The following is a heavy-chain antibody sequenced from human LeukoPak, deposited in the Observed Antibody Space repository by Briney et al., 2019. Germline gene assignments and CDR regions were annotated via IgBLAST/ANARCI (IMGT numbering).Heavy chain of an antibody. Sequence: PSETLSLTCTVSGGSVSSGSYYWSWIRQPPGKGLECIGYIYYSGSTNYNPSLKSRVTISVDTSKNQFSLKLSSVTAADTAVYYCAREIYGDYQFDYWGQGTLVTVSS. CDR3: AREIYGDYQFDY. V-gene: IGHV4-61*01. D-gene: IGHD4-17*01. CDR2: IYYSGST. CDR1: GGSVSSGSYY. J-gene: IGHJ4*02.